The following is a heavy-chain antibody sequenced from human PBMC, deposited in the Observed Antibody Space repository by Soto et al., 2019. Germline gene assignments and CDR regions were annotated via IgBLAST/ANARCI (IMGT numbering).Heavy chain of an antibody. V-gene: IGHV4-31*03. CDR2: IYYRGST. Sequence: SETLSLTCTVSGTSIRSGGYYWTWIRQRPGKGLEWLWYIYYRGSTYYNPSLKTRVTLSLDPSKSQFSLTLTSVTAADTAIYYCASDLSGSRATIDYWGLGALVTVSS. CDR1: GTSIRSGGYY. CDR3: ASDLSGSRATIDY. D-gene: IGHD6-13*01. J-gene: IGHJ4*02.